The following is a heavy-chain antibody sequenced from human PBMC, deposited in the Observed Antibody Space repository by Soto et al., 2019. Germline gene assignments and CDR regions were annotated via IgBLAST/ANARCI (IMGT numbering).Heavy chain of an antibody. CDR2: ISHTGST. CDR3: ARAVAPYFGTWFDP. V-gene: IGHV4-30-2*01. D-gene: IGHD3-10*01. J-gene: IGHJ5*02. CDR1: GGSITSGNSYS. Sequence: SETLSLTCAVSGGSITSGNSYSWSWIRQPPGKGLEWIGPISHTGSTSYNPSLKSRLTMSVDKSKNQFSLRLSSVTAADMAVYYCARAVAPYFGTWFDPWGQGIPVTVSS.